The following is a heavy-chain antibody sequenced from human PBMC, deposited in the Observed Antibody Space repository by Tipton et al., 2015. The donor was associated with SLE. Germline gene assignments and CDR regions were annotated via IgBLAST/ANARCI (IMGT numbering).Heavy chain of an antibody. D-gene: IGHD3-22*01. J-gene: IGHJ1*01. CDR2: ISGSGGST. CDR3: AKDTSPRHYYYDTSGYGGYFQH. CDR1: GFTFSSYG. Sequence: SLRLSCAASGFTFSSYGMHWVRQAPGKGLEWVSAISGSGGSTYYADSVKGRFTISRDNSKNTLYLQMNSLRAEDTAVYYCAKDTSPRHYYYDTSGYGGYFQHWGQGTLVTVSS. V-gene: IGHV3-23*01.